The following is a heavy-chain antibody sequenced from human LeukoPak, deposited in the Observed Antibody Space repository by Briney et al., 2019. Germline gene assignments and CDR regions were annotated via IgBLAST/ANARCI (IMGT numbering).Heavy chain of an antibody. CDR2: INHSGST. CDR1: GGSFSGYY. V-gene: IGHV4-34*01. Sequence: SETLSLTCAVYGGSFSGYYWSWIRQPPGKGLEWIGEINHSGSTNYNPSLKSRVTISVDTSKNQFSLKPSSVTAADTAVYYCARGRRGYYDRNWFDPWGQGTLVTVSS. CDR3: ARGRRGYYDRNWFDP. J-gene: IGHJ5*02. D-gene: IGHD3-3*01.